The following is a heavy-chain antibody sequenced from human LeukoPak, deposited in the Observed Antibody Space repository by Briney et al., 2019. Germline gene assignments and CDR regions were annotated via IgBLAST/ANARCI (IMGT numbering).Heavy chain of an antibody. CDR3: ARRLGDY. Sequence: PGGSLRLSCAASGLTFSSYAMHWVRQAPGKGLEWVAVISYDGSNKYYADSVKGRFTISRDNSKNTLFLQMNSLRAEDTAVYYCARRLGDYWGQGTPVTVSS. J-gene: IGHJ4*02. CDR1: GLTFSSYA. CDR2: ISYDGSNK. V-gene: IGHV3-30*04.